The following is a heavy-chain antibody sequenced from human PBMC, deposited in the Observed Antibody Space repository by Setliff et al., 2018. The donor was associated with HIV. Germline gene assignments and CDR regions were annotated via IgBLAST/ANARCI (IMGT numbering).Heavy chain of an antibody. CDR2: IYHTGRT. V-gene: IGHV4-30-2*01. J-gene: IGHJ4*02. CDR3: ARAPLEYSGYDYLRYFDY. D-gene: IGHD5-12*01. Sequence: LSLTCDLSGGSTSSGCYAWRWIRQPPGKGLEWIGYIYHTGRTYYNPSPKSRVTISVDRSKNQFPLKLSSVTAADTAVYYCARAPLEYSGYDYLRYFDYWGQGTLVTVSS. CDR1: GGSTSSGCYA.